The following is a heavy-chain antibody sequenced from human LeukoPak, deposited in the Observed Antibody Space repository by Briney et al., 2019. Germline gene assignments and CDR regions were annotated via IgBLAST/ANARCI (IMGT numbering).Heavy chain of an antibody. Sequence: PETLSLTCTVSGGSISSYYWSWIRQPPGKGLEWIGYIYYSGSTNYNPSLKSRDTISVDTSKNQFSLKLSSVTAADTAVYYCARGVSYYDSSGYYNEYFQHWGQGTLVTVSS. J-gene: IGHJ1*01. CDR3: ARGVSYYDSSGYYNEYFQH. CDR2: IYYSGST. D-gene: IGHD3-22*01. V-gene: IGHV4-59*08. CDR1: GGSISSYY.